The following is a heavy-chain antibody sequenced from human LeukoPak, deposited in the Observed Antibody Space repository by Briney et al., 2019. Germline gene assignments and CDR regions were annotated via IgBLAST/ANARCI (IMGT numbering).Heavy chain of an antibody. CDR2: IKQDGSAK. V-gene: IGHV3-7*01. J-gene: IGHJ5*01. CDR1: GFIFSDSW. D-gene: IGHD6-6*01. CDR3: ARGSSVDS. Sequence: GGSLRLSCAASGFIFSDSWMHWVRQAPGKGLEWVANIKQDGSAKFYVDSVKGRFTISGDNVKNSLYLQMNSLTAEDTAVYYCARGSSVDSWGQGTLVIVSS.